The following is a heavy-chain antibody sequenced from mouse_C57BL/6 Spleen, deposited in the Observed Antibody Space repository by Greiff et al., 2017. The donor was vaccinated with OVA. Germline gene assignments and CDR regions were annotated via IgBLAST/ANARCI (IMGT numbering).Heavy chain of an antibody. CDR2: ISDGGSYT. Sequence: EVQLVESGGGLVKPGGSLKLSCAASGFTFSSYAMSWVRQTPEKRLEWVATISDGGSYTYYPDNVKGRFTISRDNAKNNLYLQMSHLKSEDTAMYDCARGDIVTYFDYWGQGTTLTVSS. V-gene: IGHV5-4*01. CDR3: ARGDIVTYFDY. J-gene: IGHJ2*01. D-gene: IGHD2-5*01. CDR1: GFTFSSYA.